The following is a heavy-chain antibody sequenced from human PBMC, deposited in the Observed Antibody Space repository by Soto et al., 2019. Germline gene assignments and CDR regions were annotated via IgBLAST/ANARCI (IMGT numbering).Heavy chain of an antibody. CDR2: INSDGSST. D-gene: IGHD3-22*01. Sequence: GSLRLSCAASGFTFSSYWMHWVRQAPGKGLVWVSRINSDGSSTSYADSVKGRFTISRDNAKNTLYLQMNSLRAEDTAVYYCARAQYYYDSSGYYSFPWFDPWGQGTLVTVSS. CDR3: ARAQYYYDSSGYYSFPWFDP. J-gene: IGHJ5*02. CDR1: GFTFSSYW. V-gene: IGHV3-74*01.